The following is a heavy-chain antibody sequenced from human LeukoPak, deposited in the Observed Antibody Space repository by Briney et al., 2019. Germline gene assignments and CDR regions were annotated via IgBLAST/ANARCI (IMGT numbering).Heavy chain of an antibody. CDR2: INPSGGST. D-gene: IGHD3-16*02. J-gene: IGHJ4*02. Sequence: ASVKVSCKASGYTFTSYYMHWVRQAPGQGLEWMGIINPSGGSTSYAQKFRGRVTMTRDTSTSTVYMELSSLRSEDTAVYYCARAIGTYYDYVWGSYRETTGGYYFDYWGQGTLVTVSS. V-gene: IGHV1-46*01. CDR3: ARAIGTYYDYVWGSYRETTGGYYFDY. CDR1: GYTFTSYY.